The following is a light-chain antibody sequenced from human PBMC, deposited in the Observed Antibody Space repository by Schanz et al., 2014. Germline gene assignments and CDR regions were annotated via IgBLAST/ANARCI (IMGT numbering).Light chain of an antibody. CDR1: SGDVGGYNY. J-gene: IGLJ2*01. V-gene: IGLV2-11*01. CDR2: DVS. Sequence: QSALTQPRSVSGSPGQSVTISCTGTSGDVGGYNYVSWYQQHPGKAPKLMIFDVSQRPSGVPDRFSASKSGNTASLTISGLQTEDEADYYCSSYAGSNNVVVFGGGTKLTVL. CDR3: SSYAGSNNVVV.